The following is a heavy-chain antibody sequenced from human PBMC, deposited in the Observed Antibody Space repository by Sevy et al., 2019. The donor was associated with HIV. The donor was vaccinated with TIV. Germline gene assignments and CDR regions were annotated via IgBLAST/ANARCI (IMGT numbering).Heavy chain of an antibody. CDR1: GASINPHY. V-gene: IGHV4-4*07. D-gene: IGHD5-18*01. Sequence: SETLSLTCTVSGASINPHYWSWIRQTAGNGLEWIGRIYASGTTKYNPSLKSRVTMSVDTSKNQFSLKMSYVTVADTAVYYCARDGGYDYGQTLHFDYWGQGMLVTVSS. CDR2: IYASGTT. J-gene: IGHJ4*02. CDR3: ARDGGYDYGQTLHFDY.